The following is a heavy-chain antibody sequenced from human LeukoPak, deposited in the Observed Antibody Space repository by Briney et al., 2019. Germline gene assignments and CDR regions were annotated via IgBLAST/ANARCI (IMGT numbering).Heavy chain of an antibody. Sequence: PSETLSLTCTVSGGSISSNYWSWIRQPPGKGLEWIGYIHYSGATNYNPSLKSRVTISADTSKNQFSLQLSSVTAADTAMYYCARDAAGFNSSWEFDYWGQGTLVTVSS. D-gene: IGHD6-13*01. CDR1: GGSISSNY. J-gene: IGHJ4*02. CDR3: ARDAAGFNSSWEFDY. V-gene: IGHV4-59*01. CDR2: IHYSGAT.